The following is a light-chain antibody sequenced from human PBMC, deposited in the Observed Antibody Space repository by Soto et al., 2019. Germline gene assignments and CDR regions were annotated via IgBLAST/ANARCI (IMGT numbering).Light chain of an antibody. J-gene: IGLJ1*01. V-gene: IGLV2-14*01. CDR2: EVS. CDR3: LSKTTTISYV. Sequence: QSVLTQPASVSGSPGQSIAISCTGTTSDVGGYNYVSWYQQHPGKVPKLLIHEVSNRPSGVSNRFSGSKSGNTASLTISGLQAEDEADYYCLSKTTTISYVFGTATKLTV. CDR1: TSDVGGYNY.